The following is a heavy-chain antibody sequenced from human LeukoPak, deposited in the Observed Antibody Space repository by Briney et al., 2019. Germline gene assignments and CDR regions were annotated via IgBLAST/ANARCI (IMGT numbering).Heavy chain of an antibody. D-gene: IGHD2-15*01. CDR3: ARDMGYCSGGSCYGRRYFDY. V-gene: IGHV3-48*03. CDR2: IGGSGRTI. J-gene: IGHJ4*02. Sequence: GGSLRLSCAASGFTFSSYEMNWVRQAPGKGLEWVSFIGGSGRTIHYADSVKGRFTVSRDNAKNSLYLQMNSLRAEDTAVYYCARDMGYCSGGSCYGRRYFDYWGQGTLVTDSS. CDR1: GFTFSSYE.